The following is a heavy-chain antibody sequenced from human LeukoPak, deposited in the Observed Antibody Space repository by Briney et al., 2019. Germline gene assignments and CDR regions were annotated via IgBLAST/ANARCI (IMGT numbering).Heavy chain of an antibody. Sequence: PSETLSLTCAVYGGSFNGYCWTWIRQPPGKGLEWIGEINHSGSTDYNPSLKSRVTISVDTSKNQFSLKLNSVTAADTAVYYCARGQLRLSNWGQGSLVIVSS. D-gene: IGHD6-25*01. J-gene: IGHJ4*02. CDR3: ARGQLRLSN. CDR1: GGSFNGYC. CDR2: INHSGST. V-gene: IGHV4-34*01.